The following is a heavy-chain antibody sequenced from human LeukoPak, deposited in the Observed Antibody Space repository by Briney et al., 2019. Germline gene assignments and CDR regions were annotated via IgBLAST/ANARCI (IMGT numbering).Heavy chain of an antibody. D-gene: IGHD7-27*01. CDR3: AKENGNWGTFDY. V-gene: IGHV1-18*01. CDR2: ISAYNVNA. Sequence: ASVKVSCKASGYTFTSYGISWVRQAPGHGLEWMGMISAYNVNAEYAQKFQGRVTMTTDTTTNTAFLELTSLRSDDTAAYYCAKENGNWGTFDYWGQGTLVTVSS. CDR1: GYTFTSYG. J-gene: IGHJ4*02.